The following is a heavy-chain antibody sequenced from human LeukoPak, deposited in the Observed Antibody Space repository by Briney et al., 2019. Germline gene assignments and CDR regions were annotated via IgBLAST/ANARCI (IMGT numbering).Heavy chain of an antibody. V-gene: IGHV3-21*01. CDR3: ARGPHLLIAAAYENWFDP. Sequence: GGSLRLSCAASGFTFSSYSMNWVRQAPGKGLEWVSSISSGSSYIYYADSVKGRFTISRDNAKNSLYLQMNSLRAEDTAVYYCARGPHLLIAAAYENWFDPWGQGTLVTVSS. CDR2: ISSGSSYI. J-gene: IGHJ5*02. CDR1: GFTFSSYS. D-gene: IGHD6-13*01.